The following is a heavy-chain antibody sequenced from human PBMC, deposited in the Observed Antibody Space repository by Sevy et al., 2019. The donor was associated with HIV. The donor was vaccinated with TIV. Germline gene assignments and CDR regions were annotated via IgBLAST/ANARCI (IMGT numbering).Heavy chain of an antibody. CDR3: ARLRWDLVVVPGATPGCYFDY. J-gene: IGHJ4*02. Sequence: SETLSLTCTVSGDSINTYYWSWIRQPPGKGLEWIGYVSHSANTNYNPSLKIRVSMSLDTSRNQFSLKVKSVTAADTAVYYCARLRWDLVVVPGATPGCYFDYWGQGTLVTVSS. D-gene: IGHD2-2*01. CDR2: VSHSANT. V-gene: IGHV4-59*08. CDR1: GDSINTYY.